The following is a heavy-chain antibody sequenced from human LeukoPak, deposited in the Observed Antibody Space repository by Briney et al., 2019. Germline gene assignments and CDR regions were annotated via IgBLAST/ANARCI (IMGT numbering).Heavy chain of an antibody. CDR1: GGSVSSGSYY. CDR3: ARDFPDSSGYWSAFDI. Sequence: PSETLSLTCTVSGGSVSSGSYYWSWIRQHPGKGLEWIGYIYYSGSTYYNPSLKSRVTISVDTSKNQFSLKLSSVTAADTAVYYCARDFPDSSGYWSAFDIWGQGTMVTVSS. D-gene: IGHD3-22*01. CDR2: IYYSGST. J-gene: IGHJ3*02. V-gene: IGHV4-31*03.